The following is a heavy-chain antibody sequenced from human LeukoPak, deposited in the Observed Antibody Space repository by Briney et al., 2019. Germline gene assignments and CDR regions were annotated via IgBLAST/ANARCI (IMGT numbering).Heavy chain of an antibody. CDR1: GFTFSSYS. Sequence: GGSLRLSCAASGFTFSSYSMNWVRQAPGKGLEWVSYISSSSSTIYYADSVKGRFTISRDNAKNSLYLQMNSLRAEDTAVYYCAVYCSSTICYVGISGSGDYWGQGTLVIVSS. J-gene: IGHJ4*02. CDR3: AVYCSSTICYVGISGSGDY. V-gene: IGHV3-48*04. D-gene: IGHD2-2*01. CDR2: ISSSSSTI.